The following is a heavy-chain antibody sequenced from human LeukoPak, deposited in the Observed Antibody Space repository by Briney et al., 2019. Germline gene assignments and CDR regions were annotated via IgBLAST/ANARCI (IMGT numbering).Heavy chain of an antibody. D-gene: IGHD3-10*01. CDR1: GGSISSYY. Sequence: PSETLSLTCTVSGGSISSYYWSWIRQPAGKGLEWIGRIYTSGSTNYNPSLKSRVTMSVDTSKNQFSLKLSSETAADTAVYYCARAVLLWFGELNDAFDIWGQGTMVTVSS. CDR3: ARAVLLWFGELNDAFDI. CDR2: IYTSGST. V-gene: IGHV4-4*07. J-gene: IGHJ3*02.